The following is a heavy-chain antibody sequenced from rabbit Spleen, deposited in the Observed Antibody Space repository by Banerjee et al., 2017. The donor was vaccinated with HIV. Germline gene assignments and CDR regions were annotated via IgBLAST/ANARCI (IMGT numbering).Heavy chain of an antibody. CDR1: GFTLSSYW. CDR3: ARGPSDYWYAFDL. CDR2: IGTGSGST. V-gene: IGHV1S45*01. J-gene: IGHJ4*01. Sequence: QEQLEESGGDLVKPEGSLTLTCTASGFTLSSYWICWVRQAPGKGLEWIVCIGTGSGSTYYASWVNGRFTISKASSTTVTLQMTSLTAADTATYFCARGPSDYWYAFDLWGQGTLVTVS. D-gene: IGHD1-1*01.